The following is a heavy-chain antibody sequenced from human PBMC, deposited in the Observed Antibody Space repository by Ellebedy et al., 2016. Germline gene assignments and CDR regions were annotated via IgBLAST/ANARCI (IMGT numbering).Heavy chain of an antibody. CDR3: AKGRPISNYPFRYYYYYYMDL. D-gene: IGHD4-11*01. CDR2: ITATGGST. CDR1: GFSFSDYA. V-gene: IGHV3-23*01. Sequence: GESLKISXGASGFSFSDYAMSWVRQAPGKGLEWISAITATGGSTYYSASVRGRFTISRDNPKTILYLQMNSLRAEDTAVYYCAKGRPISNYPFRYYYYYYMDLWGKGTTVTVSS. J-gene: IGHJ6*03.